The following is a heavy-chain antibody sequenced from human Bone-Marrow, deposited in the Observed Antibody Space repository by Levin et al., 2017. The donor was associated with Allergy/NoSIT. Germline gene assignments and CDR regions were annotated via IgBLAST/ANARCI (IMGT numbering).Heavy chain of an antibody. J-gene: IGHJ6*03. CDR2: ISSSSSTI. D-gene: IGHD4-17*01. Sequence: QAGGSLRLSCEASGFTFSSHSMNWVRQAPGKGLEWVSYISSSSSTIYYADSVKGRFTISRDTAKSSLYLQMNSLRDEDTAVYYCARATTVTTRGYNYYYMDVWGKGTTVTVSS. CDR1: GFTFSSHS. V-gene: IGHV3-48*02. CDR3: ARATTVTTRGYNYYYMDV.